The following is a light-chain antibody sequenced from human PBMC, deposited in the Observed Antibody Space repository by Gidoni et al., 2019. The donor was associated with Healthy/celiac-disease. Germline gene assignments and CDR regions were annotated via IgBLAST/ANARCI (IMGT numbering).Light chain of an antibody. CDR2: DAS. J-gene: IGKJ1*01. CDR1: QSVSSY. CDR3: QQRSNWPPWT. V-gene: IGKV3-11*01. Sequence: EIVLPQSQATLSLSPGERATLSCRASQSVSSYLACYQQKPGQAPRLLIYDASNRATGIPARFSGSGSGTDFTLTISSLEPEDFAVYYCQQRSNWPPWTFGQGTKVEIK.